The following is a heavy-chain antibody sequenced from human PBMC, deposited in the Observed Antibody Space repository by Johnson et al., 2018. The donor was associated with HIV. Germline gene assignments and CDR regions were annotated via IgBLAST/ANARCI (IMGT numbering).Heavy chain of an antibody. V-gene: IGHV3-23*04. CDR2: ISGSGGST. J-gene: IGHJ3*02. CDR3: SKDVLSLGYCSGGGCWEDAFDI. D-gene: IGHD2-15*01. Sequence: MQLVESGGGLVEPGGSLRLSCAASGFTFSSYAMSWVRQAPGKGLEWVSAISGSGGSTYYADSVQGRFTIPSDNSKNTLYLQMNSLRAEDTAVYYCSKDVLSLGYCSGGGCWEDAFDIWGQGTKVTVSS. CDR1: GFTFSSYA.